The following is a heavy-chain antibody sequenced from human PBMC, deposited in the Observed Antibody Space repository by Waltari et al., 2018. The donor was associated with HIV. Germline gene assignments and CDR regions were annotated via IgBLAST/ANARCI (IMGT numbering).Heavy chain of an antibody. J-gene: IGHJ4*02. V-gene: IGHV3-33*01. CDR3: ARDRGGLRQPLDY. D-gene: IGHD3-16*01. CDR1: GFPFSRFR. Sequence: QVQLVESGGGVVQPGRSLRLSCAASGFPFSRFRMHWVRQAPGKGLEWVSVIWVDGSKKFYADSVKGRFTISRDNSKNIVHLQMNSLRAEDTALYYCARDRGGLRQPLDYWGQGTLVTVSS. CDR2: IWVDGSKK.